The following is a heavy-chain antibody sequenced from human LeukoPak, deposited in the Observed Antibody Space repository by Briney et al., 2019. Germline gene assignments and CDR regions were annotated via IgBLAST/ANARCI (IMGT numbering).Heavy chain of an antibody. CDR2: IYYSGST. Sequence: SETLSLTCTVSGGSISSSSYYWGWIRQPPGKGLEWIGSIYYSGSTYYNPSLKSRVTISVDASKNQFSLKVRSVTAADTAVYFCARGKSRGGHIDYWGQGTLVTVSS. V-gene: IGHV4-39*07. CDR1: GGSISSSSYY. J-gene: IGHJ4*02. CDR3: ARGKSRGGHIDY. D-gene: IGHD3-16*01.